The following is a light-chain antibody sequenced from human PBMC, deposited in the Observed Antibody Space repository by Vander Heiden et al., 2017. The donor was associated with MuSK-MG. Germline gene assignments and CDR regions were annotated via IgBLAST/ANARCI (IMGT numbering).Light chain of an antibody. J-gene: IGKJ5*01. CDR2: AAS. CDR1: QSISSY. Sequence: DIQMTQSPSSLSASVGDRVTITCRASQSISSYLNWYQQKPGKAPKPLIYAASSLQSGVPSRFSGSGSGTDFTLTISSLQPEDFATYYCQQNYSNPGRFGQGTRLEIK. V-gene: IGKV1-39*01. CDR3: QQNYSNPGR.